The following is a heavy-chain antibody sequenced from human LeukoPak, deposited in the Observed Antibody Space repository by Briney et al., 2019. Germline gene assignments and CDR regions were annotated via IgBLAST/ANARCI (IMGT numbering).Heavy chain of an antibody. Sequence: ASVKVSCETSGYTFPSYGISWVRQAPGQGLEWMGWISAYNGNTKYAQKFQGRVTMTTDTSTSTAYMELRSLRADDTAVYYCASSSVKQLDYWGQGTLVTVSS. J-gene: IGHJ4*02. V-gene: IGHV1-18*01. D-gene: IGHD5/OR15-5a*01. CDR3: ASSSVKQLDY. CDR1: GYTFPSYG. CDR2: ISAYNGNT.